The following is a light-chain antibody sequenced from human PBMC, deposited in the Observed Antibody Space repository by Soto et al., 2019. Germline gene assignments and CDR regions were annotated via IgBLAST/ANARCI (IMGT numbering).Light chain of an antibody. CDR3: LQDYNYPWT. V-gene: IGKV1-6*01. CDR1: QGIRDD. J-gene: IGKJ1*01. Sequence: AIQMTQSPSSLSASVGDRVTITCRASQGIRDDLGWYQQKPGKAPKLLIYSASSLQSGVPSRFSGSGSGTDFTLTVSSLQPEDFATYYCLQDYNYPWTFGQGTKVDI. CDR2: SAS.